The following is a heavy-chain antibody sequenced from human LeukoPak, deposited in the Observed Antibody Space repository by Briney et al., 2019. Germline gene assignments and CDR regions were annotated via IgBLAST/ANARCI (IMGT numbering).Heavy chain of an antibody. V-gene: IGHV5-51*01. D-gene: IGHD1-26*01. CDR1: GYIFTSYW. J-gene: IGHJ4*02. CDR2: IYPGDSDT. CDR3: ARRSGNYVDY. Sequence: GXSLQISCQGSGYIFTSYWIGWVRQLPGKGLEWMGIIYPGDSDTRYSPSFQGQVTISADKSISTAYLQWSSLKASDTAMYYCARRSGNYVDYWGQGTLVTVSS.